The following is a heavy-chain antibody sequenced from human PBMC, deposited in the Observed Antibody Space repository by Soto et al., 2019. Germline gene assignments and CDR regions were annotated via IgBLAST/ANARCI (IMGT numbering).Heavy chain of an antibody. V-gene: IGHV3-23*01. CDR3: AKRRGAGGHFDY. Sequence: DVQLLESGGGLVQPEGSLRLSCAASGFTFSSYAMGWVRQGPGKGLEWVAVVSIGGSTHYADSVRGRFTISRDNSKNTLSLPMNSLTAEYTAVYFCAKRRGAGGHFDYWGQGALVTVSS. D-gene: IGHD2-15*01. J-gene: IGHJ4*02. CDR2: VSIGGST. CDR1: GFTFSSYA.